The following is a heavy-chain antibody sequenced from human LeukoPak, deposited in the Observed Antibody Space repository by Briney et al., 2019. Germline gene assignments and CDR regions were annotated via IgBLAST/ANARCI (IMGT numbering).Heavy chain of an antibody. D-gene: IGHD3-22*01. CDR1: GFTFSSYS. CDR2: ISSSSSYI. J-gene: IGHJ4*02. Sequence: GGSLRLSCAASGFTFSSYSMNWVRQAPGKGLEWVSSISSSSSYIYYADSVKGRFTISRDNAKNSLYLQMNSLRAEDTAVYYCATLHYYDSSGYSVVDYWGQGTLVTVSS. V-gene: IGHV3-21*01. CDR3: ATLHYYDSSGYSVVDY.